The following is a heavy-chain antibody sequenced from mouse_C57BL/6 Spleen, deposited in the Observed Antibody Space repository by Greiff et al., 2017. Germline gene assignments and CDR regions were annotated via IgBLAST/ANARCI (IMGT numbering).Heavy chain of an antibody. CDR1: GFTFSRYG. J-gene: IGHJ2*01. CDR2: ISSGGSYT. V-gene: IGHV5-6*01. Sequence: EVQVVESGGDLVKPGGSLKLSCAASGFTFSRYGLSWVRQTPDKRLEWVATISSGGSYTYYPDSVKGRFTISRDNAKNTLYLQMSSLKSEDTAMYYCARQAGQLRLHYWGQGTTLTVSS. CDR3: ARQAGQLRLHY. D-gene: IGHD3-2*02.